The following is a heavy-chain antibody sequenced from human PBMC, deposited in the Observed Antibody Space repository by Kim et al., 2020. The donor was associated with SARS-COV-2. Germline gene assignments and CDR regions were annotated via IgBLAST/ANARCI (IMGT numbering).Heavy chain of an antibody. D-gene: IGHD6-25*01. CDR2: ISYDDVTNK. CDR3: ARVASMVAAGWYYGMDV. Sequence: GGSLRLSCVVSGFTFSSYAMHWVRQAPGKGLEWVAVISYDDVTNKYYADSVKGRFTISRDNSENTLYLQMTSLRGEDTAVYYCARVASMVAAGWYYGMDVWGQGTTVTVSS. V-gene: IGHV3-30*04. CDR1: GFTFSSYA. J-gene: IGHJ6*02.